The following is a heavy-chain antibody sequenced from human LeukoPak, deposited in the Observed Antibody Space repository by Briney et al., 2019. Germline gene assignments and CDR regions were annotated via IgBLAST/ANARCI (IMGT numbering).Heavy chain of an antibody. J-gene: IGHJ4*02. CDR3: AKMAAADPYTNSPLRPFDSTVHWDY. CDR2: TWYDGSNK. Sequence: PGGSLRLSCAASGFTFSDYGMHWVRQAPGRGLEWVTSTWYDGSNKLYADSVRGRFTISRDNSKNTLYLQMNSLRDEDTAVYYCAKMAAADPYTNSPLRPFDSTVHWDYWGQGTLVTVSS. V-gene: IGHV3-33*06. CDR1: GFTFSDYG. D-gene: IGHD2/OR15-2a*01.